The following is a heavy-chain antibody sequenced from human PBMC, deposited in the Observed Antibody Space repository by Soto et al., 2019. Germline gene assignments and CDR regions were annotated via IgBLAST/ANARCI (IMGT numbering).Heavy chain of an antibody. Sequence: GGSLRLSCAASGFTFSSYAMSWVRQAPGKGLEWVSAISGSGGSTYYADSVKGRFTISRDNAKNSLYLQMNSLRAEDTAVYYCARDLPYYDFWSGYYMDVWGKGTTVTVSS. CDR3: ARDLPYYDFWSGYYMDV. CDR2: ISGSGGST. D-gene: IGHD3-3*01. CDR1: GFTFSSYA. V-gene: IGHV3-23*01. J-gene: IGHJ6*03.